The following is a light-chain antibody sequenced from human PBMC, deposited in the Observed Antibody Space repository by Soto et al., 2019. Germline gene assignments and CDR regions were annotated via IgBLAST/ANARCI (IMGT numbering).Light chain of an antibody. CDR2: GAS. J-gene: IGKJ1*01. CDR1: QSVNRDY. V-gene: IGKV3-20*01. Sequence: EIVLTHSPGTLSFSAWERATLSGGATQSVNRDYLAWYQQIPGQAPRRLIFGASFRATGIPDRFSGSGSGTDFTLTISRLEPEDFAVYYCQQYGSSPTTFGQGTKV. CDR3: QQYGSSPTT.